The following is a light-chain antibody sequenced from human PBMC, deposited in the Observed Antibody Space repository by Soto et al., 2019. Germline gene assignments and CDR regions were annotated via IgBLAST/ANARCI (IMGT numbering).Light chain of an antibody. Sequence: EIVMTQSPATLSVSPGERATLSCRASQSVSSKLAWYQQKLGQAPRLLIYGASTRATGIPARFSGSGSATEFTLTISSLQSEDLAIYYCQQYNNWPPITFGQGTRLEI. V-gene: IGKV3-15*01. CDR1: QSVSSK. J-gene: IGKJ5*01. CDR2: GAS. CDR3: QQYNNWPPIT.